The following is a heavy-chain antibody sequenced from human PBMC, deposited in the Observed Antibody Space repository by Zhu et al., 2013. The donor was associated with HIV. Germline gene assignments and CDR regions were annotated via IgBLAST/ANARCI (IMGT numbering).Heavy chain of an antibody. CDR1: GGTFTNYA. D-gene: IGHD1-1*01. CDR3: ARVVVRKRWSGPNYYMDF. CDR2: IIPFFGIT. V-gene: IGHV1-69*12. J-gene: IGHJ6*03. Sequence: QVQLVQSGAEVKKPGSSVTVSCKASGGTFTNYAISWVRQAPRQGLQWMGWIIPFFGITNYAQKFQGRVTITADESTSTAYMQLRSLRSDDTAIYYXARVVVRKRWSGPNYYMDFWGKGTTVTVSS.